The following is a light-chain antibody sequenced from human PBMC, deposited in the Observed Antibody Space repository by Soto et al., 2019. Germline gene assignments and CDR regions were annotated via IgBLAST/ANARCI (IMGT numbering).Light chain of an antibody. CDR2: DAS. J-gene: IGKJ4*01. V-gene: IGKV3-11*01. CDR3: HQRSKWPLT. CDR1: QSVRTY. Sequence: EIVLTQSPATLSLSPGERATLSCMASQSVRTYLAWYQQKPGQAPRLLIYDASNRATDIPDRFSGSGSGTDFTLTISSLDPEDFAVYYCHQRSKWPLTFGGGTKVEIK.